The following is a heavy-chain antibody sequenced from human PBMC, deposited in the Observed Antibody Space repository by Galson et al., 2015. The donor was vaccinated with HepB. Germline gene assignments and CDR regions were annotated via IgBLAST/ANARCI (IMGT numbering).Heavy chain of an antibody. CDR3: ASSPGDLWSGHYYYFDY. CDR1: GLTFSGYS. CDR2: ISSSSTYI. D-gene: IGHD3-3*01. V-gene: IGHV3-21*01. Sequence: SLRLSCAASGLTFSGYSMNWVRQAPGRGLEWVSAISSSSTYIYYADSVKGRFTTSRDNAKNSLYLQMNSLRADDTAVYYCASSPGDLWSGHYYYFDYWGQGILVTVSS. J-gene: IGHJ4*02.